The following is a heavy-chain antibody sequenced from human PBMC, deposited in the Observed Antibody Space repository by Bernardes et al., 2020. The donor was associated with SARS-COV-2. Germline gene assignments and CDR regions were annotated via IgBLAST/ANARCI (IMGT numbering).Heavy chain of an antibody. CDR1: GYSFSTYG. Sequence: ASVKVSCKASGYSFSTYGISWVRQAPGQGLEWMGWISTFNGDTKYAPKFQGRVTMTTDTSTTTASMELRSLRSDDTAVYYCTKDQPRKLSGLLADPFDIWGQGTVVTVSS. J-gene: IGHJ3*02. D-gene: IGHD3-3*02. V-gene: IGHV1-18*04. CDR2: ISTFNGDT. CDR3: TKDQPRKLSGLLADPFDI.